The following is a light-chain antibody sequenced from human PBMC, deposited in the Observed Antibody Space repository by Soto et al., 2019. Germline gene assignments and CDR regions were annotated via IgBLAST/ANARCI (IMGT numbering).Light chain of an antibody. CDR3: QQYEKWLPVT. CDR2: QAS. J-gene: IGKJ4*01. CDR1: QNIRRN. V-gene: IGKV3-15*01. Sequence: EIVMTQSPATLSVSPGERGTLSCRASQNIRRNLAWYQQKPGQSPRLLIYQASTRAPGIPARFTGGGSGTEFTLTISSLQSEDSALYYCQQYEKWLPVTFGGGTKVELK.